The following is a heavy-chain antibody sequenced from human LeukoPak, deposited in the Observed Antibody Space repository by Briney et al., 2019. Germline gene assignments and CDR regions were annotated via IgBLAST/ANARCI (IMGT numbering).Heavy chain of an antibody. CDR1: GYSISNGYY. Sequence: SETLSLTCTVSGYSISNGYYWSWIRQPPGKGLEWIGSLYHSGSTFYNPSLKNRVSISVDTSKNQFSLKLSSVTAADTAVYYCARVLIPTETESFDYWGRGTLVTVSS. D-gene: IGHD2-21*01. CDR2: LYHSGST. J-gene: IGHJ4*02. CDR3: ARVLIPTETESFDY. V-gene: IGHV4-38-2*02.